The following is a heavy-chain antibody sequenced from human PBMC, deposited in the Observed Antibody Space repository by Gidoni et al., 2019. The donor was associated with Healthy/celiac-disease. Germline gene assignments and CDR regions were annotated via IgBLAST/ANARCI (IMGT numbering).Heavy chain of an antibody. CDR2: IRIKANSAAT. V-gene: IGHV3-73*02. D-gene: IGHD3-3*01. J-gene: IGHJ6*03. CDR3: TRLYYDLGNYYMDV. CDR1: GFTFRVSA. Sequence: EVQRVESGGGWVQPGGSLDISCAASGFTFRVSAMHWVRQATGKGLGWVGRIRIKANSAATAYAALVKVRSTISRDDSKNMAYLQMNSLKTVDTAVYYCTRLYYDLGNYYMDVWGKGTTVTVSS.